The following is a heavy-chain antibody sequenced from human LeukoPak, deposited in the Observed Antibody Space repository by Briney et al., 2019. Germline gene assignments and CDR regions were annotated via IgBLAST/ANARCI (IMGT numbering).Heavy chain of an antibody. CDR2: ISNSGGST. D-gene: IGHD6-6*01. V-gene: IGHV3-23*01. CDR3: AKETSSSFDY. CDR1: GFTFSSYA. J-gene: IGHJ4*02. Sequence: PGGSLRLSCAASGFTFSSYAMNWVRQAPGKGLEWVSGISNSGGSTYYADSVKGRFTISRDSSKNTLYLQMNSLRAEDTAVYYCAKETSSSFDYWGQGTLVTVSS.